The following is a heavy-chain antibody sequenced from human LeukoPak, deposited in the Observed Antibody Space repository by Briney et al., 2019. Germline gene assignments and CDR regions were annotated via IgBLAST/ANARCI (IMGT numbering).Heavy chain of an antibody. D-gene: IGHD5-12*01. Sequence: ASVTVSCTASGYTFTSYGISWVRQAPGQGLEWMGWISAYNGNTNYAQKFQGRVTMTTDTSMSTAYMELRSLRSDDTAVYYCRVARLRVGFDYWGQGTLVTVSS. CDR3: RVARLRVGFDY. V-gene: IGHV1-18*01. J-gene: IGHJ4*02. CDR2: ISAYNGNT. CDR1: GYTFTSYG.